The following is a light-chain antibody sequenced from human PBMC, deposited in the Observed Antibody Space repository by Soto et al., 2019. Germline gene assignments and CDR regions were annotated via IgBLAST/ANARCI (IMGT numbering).Light chain of an antibody. V-gene: IGKV3-15*01. CDR2: DAS. CDR1: QSVSSN. CDR3: QQYNNWPPTWT. Sequence: EIVMTQSPATLSVSPGERATLSCRASQSVSSNLAWYQQKPGQAPRLLIYDASTRATGIPARFSGSGSGTESTLTISSLQSEDFAVYHCQQYNNWPPTWTFGQGTKVEIK. J-gene: IGKJ1*01.